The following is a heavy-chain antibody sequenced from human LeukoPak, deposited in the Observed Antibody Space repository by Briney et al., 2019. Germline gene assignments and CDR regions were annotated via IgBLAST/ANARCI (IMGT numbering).Heavy chain of an antibody. CDR3: PTDRGVEYCSRTGCKGFDY. CDR2: ISVYNGNT. V-gene: IGHV1-18*01. J-gene: IGHJ4*02. D-gene: IGHD2-2*01. CDR1: GYSLINYG. Sequence: PSPKASCTASGYSLINYGISSVPQTPRQRLEWMGWISVYNGNTNYAQKLQGRVTMPSDTSTSTAHMDLRILRPHAPPVYYCPTDRGVEYCSRTGCKGFDYWGQGTLVTVSS.